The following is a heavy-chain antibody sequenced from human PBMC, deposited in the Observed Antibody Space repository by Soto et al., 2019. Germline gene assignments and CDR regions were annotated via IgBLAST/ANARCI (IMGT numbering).Heavy chain of an antibody. CDR3: AKVSRKGSAIDFDY. CDR1: GYTFSNYD. Sequence: QVQLVQSGAELKKPGASVKVSCKASGYTFSNYDMNWVRQATGQGPEWIGWVNPNNGETGYAQKFQGRVTLTTDIPATTAYMELTSLRSEDTAIYYCAKVSRKGSAIDFDYWGQGTLITVSS. V-gene: IGHV1-8*01. J-gene: IGHJ4*02. CDR2: VNPNNGET. D-gene: IGHD3-10*01.